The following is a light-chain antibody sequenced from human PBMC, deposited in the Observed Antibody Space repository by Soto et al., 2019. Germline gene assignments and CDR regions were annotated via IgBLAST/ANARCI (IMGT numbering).Light chain of an antibody. CDR1: SSDVGDYNC. J-gene: IGLJ1*01. Sequence: QSALTQPASVSGSPGQSITISCTGTSSDVGDYNCVSRYQQHPGKAPKLIIYNVTNRPSEISHRFSGSKSGNTASLTISRLQAEDEADYYCNSYTSSFIYVFGTGTKLTVL. V-gene: IGLV2-14*01. CDR3: NSYTSSFIYV. CDR2: NVT.